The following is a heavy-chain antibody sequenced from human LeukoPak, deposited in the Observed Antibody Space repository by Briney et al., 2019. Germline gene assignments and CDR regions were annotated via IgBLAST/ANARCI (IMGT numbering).Heavy chain of an antibody. J-gene: IGHJ3*02. CDR1: GFTFSSYE. CDR3: ARSYVVVTAIDAFDI. V-gene: IGHV3-48*03. D-gene: IGHD2-21*02. Sequence: SGGSLRLSCAASGFTFSSYEMNWVRRAPGKGLEWVSYISSSGSTIYYAGSVKGRFTISRDNAKNSLYLQMNSLRAEDTAVYYCARSYVVVTAIDAFDIWGQGTMVTVSS. CDR2: ISSSGSTI.